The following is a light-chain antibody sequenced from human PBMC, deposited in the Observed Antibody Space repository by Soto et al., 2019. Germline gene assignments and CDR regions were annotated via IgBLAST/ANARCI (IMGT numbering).Light chain of an antibody. J-gene: IGLJ1*01. CDR1: SSDVGSHNL. V-gene: IGLV2-23*01. Sequence: QSALTQPASVSGSPGQSITISCTGTSSDVGSHNLVSWYQQHPDRAPKLMIYEGSKRPSGGSNRFSGSKSGNTASLTISGLQAEDEADYFCCSYAGSSTYIFGIGTKLTVL. CDR3: CSYAGSSTYI. CDR2: EGS.